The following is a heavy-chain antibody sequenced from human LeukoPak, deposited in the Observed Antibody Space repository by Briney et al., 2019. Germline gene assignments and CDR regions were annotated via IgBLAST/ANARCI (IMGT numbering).Heavy chain of an antibody. D-gene: IGHD6-13*01. CDR2: IRYDGSDT. Sequence: PGGSLRLSCAISGFTFSTSGMHWVRQAPGKRLEWVAFIRYDGSDTYYADSVKGRFIISRDNSKNTLYLQMNSLRVEDTAVYYCAKDSSIAAAGRLGFDYWGQGTLVSVSS. CDR1: GFTFSTSG. CDR3: AKDSSIAAAGRLGFDY. J-gene: IGHJ4*02. V-gene: IGHV3-30*02.